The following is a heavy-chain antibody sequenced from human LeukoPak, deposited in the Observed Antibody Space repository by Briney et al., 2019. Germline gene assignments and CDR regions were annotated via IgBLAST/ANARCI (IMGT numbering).Heavy chain of an antibody. CDR3: ATGYCSSTSCYRPSDY. V-gene: IGHV3-11*04. CDR1: GFTFSDYY. J-gene: IGHJ4*02. Sequence: NPGGSLRLSCAASGFTFSDYYMSWIRQAPGKGLEWVSYISSSGSTIYYADSVKGRFTISRDNAKNSLYLQMNSLRAEDTAVYYCATGYCSSTSCYRPSDYWGQGTLGTVSS. CDR2: ISSSGSTI. D-gene: IGHD2-2*02.